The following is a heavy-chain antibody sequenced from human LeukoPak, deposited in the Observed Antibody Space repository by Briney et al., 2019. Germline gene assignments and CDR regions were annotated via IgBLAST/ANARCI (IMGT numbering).Heavy chain of an antibody. CDR2: INAYNGNT. V-gene: IGHV1-18*01. Sequence: ASVKVSCKPSGYTFTYYVLSWVRQAPGQGLEWMGWINAYNGNTNDAQKFQGRVTMTTDTSTSTAYMELRSLRSDDTAVYYCARGEKPYDYWGQGTLVSVSS. CDR3: ARGEKPYDY. CDR1: GYTFTYYV. J-gene: IGHJ4*02. D-gene: IGHD1-26*01.